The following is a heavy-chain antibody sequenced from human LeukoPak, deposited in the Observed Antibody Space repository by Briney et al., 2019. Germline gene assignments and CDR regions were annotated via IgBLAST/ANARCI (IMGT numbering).Heavy chain of an antibody. J-gene: IGHJ5*02. CDR3: ARTRYYYDCRGYYYLDWFDP. Sequence: SETQSLTRTLSGGSITSSSYYWGSVRQPPGKGVEWVGSIYYSGRTYYNPPIKRRVTISVYTSKNQFTLKVSCVTAADTAVYYCARTRYYYDCRGYYYLDWFDPWGQGTLVTVSS. CDR1: GGSITSSSYY. D-gene: IGHD3-22*01. CDR2: IYYSGRT. V-gene: IGHV4-39*01.